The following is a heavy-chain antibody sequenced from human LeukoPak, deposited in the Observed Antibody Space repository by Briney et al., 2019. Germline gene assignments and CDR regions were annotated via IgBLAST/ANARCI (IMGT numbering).Heavy chain of an antibody. J-gene: IGHJ4*02. CDR3: ARQALRYFDWLLSLQPSFDY. D-gene: IGHD3-9*01. V-gene: IGHV1-18*01. CDR1: GYTFTGYG. CDR2: ISAYSGNT. Sequence: ASVKVSCKASGYTFTGYGISWVQQAPGQGLEWMGWISAYSGNTNYAQKLQGRVTMTTDTSTSTAYMELRSLRSDDTAVYYCARQALRYFDWLLSLQPSFDYWGQGTLVTVSS.